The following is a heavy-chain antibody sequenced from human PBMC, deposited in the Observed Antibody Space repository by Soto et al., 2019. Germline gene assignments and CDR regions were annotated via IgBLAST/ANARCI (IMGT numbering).Heavy chain of an antibody. V-gene: IGHV4-39*01. CDR1: GSSLSSSSYY. CDR3: ARQSTIFGVVISSWFDP. J-gene: IGHJ5*02. Sequence: SETLSLTCTVSGSSLSSSSYYWGWIRQPPGKGLEWIGSIYYSGSTYYNPSLKSRVTISVDTSKNQFSLKLSSVTAADTAVYYCARQSTIFGVVISSWFDPWGQGTLVTVSS. D-gene: IGHD3-3*01. CDR2: IYYSGST.